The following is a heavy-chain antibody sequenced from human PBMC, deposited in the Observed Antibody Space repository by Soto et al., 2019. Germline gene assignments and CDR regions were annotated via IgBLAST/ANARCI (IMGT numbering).Heavy chain of an antibody. D-gene: IGHD2-15*01. Sequence: PSETLSLTCAVSGGSLSSGGYSWSWIRQPPGKGLEWIGYIYHSGSTYYNPSLKSRVTISVDRSKNQFSLKLSSVTAADTAVYYCARGSPPSRWFDPWGQGTLVTVS. J-gene: IGHJ5*02. CDR3: ARGSPPSRWFDP. CDR1: GGSLSSGGYS. V-gene: IGHV4-30-2*01. CDR2: IYHSGST.